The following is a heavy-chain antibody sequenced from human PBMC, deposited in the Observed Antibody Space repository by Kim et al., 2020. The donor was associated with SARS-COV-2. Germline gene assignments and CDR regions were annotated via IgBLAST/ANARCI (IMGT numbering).Heavy chain of an antibody. CDR3: ARGDNGAGV. D-gene: IGHD3-10*01. Sequence: SETLSLTCAVYGGSFSGYYWSWIRQPPGQGLEWIGEINHSGSTNYNPSLKSRVTISVDTSKNQFSLKLSSVTAADTAVYYCARGDNGAGVWGQGILVTVSS. J-gene: IGHJ4*02. V-gene: IGHV4-34*01. CDR1: GGSFSGYY. CDR2: INHSGST.